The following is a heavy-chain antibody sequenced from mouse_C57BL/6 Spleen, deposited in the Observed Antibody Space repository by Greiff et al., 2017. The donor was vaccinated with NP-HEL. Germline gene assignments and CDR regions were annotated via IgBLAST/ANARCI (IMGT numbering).Heavy chain of an antibody. J-gene: IGHJ4*01. CDR1: GFTFSDAW. D-gene: IGHD1-1*01. CDR2: IRNKANNPAT. CDR3: TRHGTTIVVDAVDY. V-gene: IGHV6-6*01. Sequence: EVKVEESGGGLVQPGGSMKLSCAASGFTFSDAWMDWVRQSPEQGLEWVAEIRNKANNPATYYAESVKGRFTISRDDSKSSVYLQMNSLRAEDTGIYYCTRHGTTIVVDAVDYWGQGTAVTVSS.